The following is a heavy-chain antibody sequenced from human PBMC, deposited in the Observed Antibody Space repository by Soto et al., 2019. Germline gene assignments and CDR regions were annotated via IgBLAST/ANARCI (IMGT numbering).Heavy chain of an antibody. V-gene: IGHV4-31*03. D-gene: IGHD2-15*01. CDR2: IYYSGST. CDR1: GGSISSGGYY. CDR3: ARDGYCSGGSCYGDRFDY. J-gene: IGHJ4*02. Sequence: QVQLQESGPGLVKPSQTLSLTCTVSGGSISSGGYYWSWIRQHPGKGLEWIGYIYYSGSTYYNPSLKSRVTISVDTSKNQFSLKLSSVTAADTAVYYCARDGYCSGGSCYGDRFDYWGQGTLVTVSS.